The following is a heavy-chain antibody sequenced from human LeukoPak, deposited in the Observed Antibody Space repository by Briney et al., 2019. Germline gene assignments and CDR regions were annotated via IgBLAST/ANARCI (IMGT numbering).Heavy chain of an antibody. J-gene: IGHJ1*01. CDR2: IWHDGSRK. V-gene: IGHV3-33*01. Sequence: GGSLRLSCAAAGFTLTNYGMHWIRQAPGKGLGWVAAIWHDGSRKYYAESVKGRFTISRDNARNTVYVQTNSLRAEDTAVYYCARDEGDSSGYYPGLWGQGTLVTVSS. CDR3: ARDEGDSSGYYPGL. CDR1: GFTLTNYG. D-gene: IGHD3-22*01.